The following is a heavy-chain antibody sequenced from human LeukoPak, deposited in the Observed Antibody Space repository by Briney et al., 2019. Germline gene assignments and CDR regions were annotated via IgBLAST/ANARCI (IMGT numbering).Heavy chain of an antibody. CDR3: AIPSSGRVKAFDY. J-gene: IGHJ4*02. V-gene: IGHV4-34*01. D-gene: IGHD3-3*01. Sequence: PSETLSLTCAVYGFSFSGYYWSWLRQPPGKGLEWLGEINHSGSTNYNPSLKSRVTISVDTSKNQFSLKLSSVTAADTAVYYCAIPSSGRVKAFDYWGQGTLVTVSS. CDR1: GFSFSGYY. CDR2: INHSGST.